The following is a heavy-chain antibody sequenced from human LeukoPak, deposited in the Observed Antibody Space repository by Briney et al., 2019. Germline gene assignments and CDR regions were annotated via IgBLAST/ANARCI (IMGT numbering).Heavy chain of an antibody. J-gene: IGHJ4*02. CDR3: ARERQNKDFWSGGDY. Sequence: GGSLRLSCEASGFTFSNYGMHWVRQAPGKGLEWVAVISYDGSNEFYADSVRGRFTISRDNSKNTLYLQMNTLRPEDTAVYYCARERQNKDFWSGGDYWGQGTLVTVSS. CDR2: ISYDGSNE. V-gene: IGHV3-30*03. D-gene: IGHD3-3*01. CDR1: GFTFSNYG.